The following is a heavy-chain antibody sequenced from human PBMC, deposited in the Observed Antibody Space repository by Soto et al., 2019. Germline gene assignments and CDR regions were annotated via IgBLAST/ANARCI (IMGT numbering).Heavy chain of an antibody. Sequence: ASVKVSCKASGYTFTSYGISRVRQAPGQGLEWMGWISAYNGNTNYAQKLQGRVTMTTDTSTSAAYIELRSLRSDDTAVYYCARDYYDFWSGYYPGDNYYYYYMDVWGKGTTVTVSS. CDR3: ARDYYDFWSGYYPGDNYYYYYMDV. J-gene: IGHJ6*03. D-gene: IGHD3-3*01. V-gene: IGHV1-18*01. CDR1: GYTFTSYG. CDR2: ISAYNGNT.